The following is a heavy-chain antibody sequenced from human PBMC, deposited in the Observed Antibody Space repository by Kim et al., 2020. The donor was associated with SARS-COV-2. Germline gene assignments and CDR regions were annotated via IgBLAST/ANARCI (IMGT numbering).Heavy chain of an antibody. Sequence: PGSVKGRFTNSRENAQNALYLQMNSLRAGDRAVYYCARGYSSSWYWAFDIWGQGTMVTVSS. D-gene: IGHD6-13*01. CDR3: ARGYSSSWYWAFDI. V-gene: IGHV3-13*01. J-gene: IGHJ3*02.